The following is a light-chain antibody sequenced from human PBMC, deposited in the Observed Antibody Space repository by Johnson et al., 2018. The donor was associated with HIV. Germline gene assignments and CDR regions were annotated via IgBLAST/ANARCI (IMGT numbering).Light chain of an antibody. J-gene: IGLJ1*01. Sequence: QSVLSQPPSVSAAPGQKVTISCSGSSSNIGRIYVSWYQQLPGTAPKLLIFDNNKRPSGIPDRFSASKSGTSATLAITGLQTGDEADYYCGTWDSSLSARYVFGTGTKVTVL. CDR2: DNN. CDR1: SSNIGRIY. V-gene: IGLV1-51*01. CDR3: GTWDSSLSARYV.